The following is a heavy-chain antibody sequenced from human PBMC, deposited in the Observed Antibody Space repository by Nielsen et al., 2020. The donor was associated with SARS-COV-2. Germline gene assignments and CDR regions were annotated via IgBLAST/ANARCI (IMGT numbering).Heavy chain of an antibody. D-gene: IGHD6-19*01. Sequence: GESLKISCAASGFTLNSHGIHWVRQAPGKGLEWVAFLRYDGRNEYYTDSVKGRFTISRDNPKNTLYLQMNSLRAEDTAVYYCARDRDRSGCPMDWGQGTLVTVSS. V-gene: IGHV3-30*02. CDR3: ARDRDRSGCPMD. CDR2: LRYDGRNE. CDR1: GFTLNSHG. J-gene: IGHJ4*02.